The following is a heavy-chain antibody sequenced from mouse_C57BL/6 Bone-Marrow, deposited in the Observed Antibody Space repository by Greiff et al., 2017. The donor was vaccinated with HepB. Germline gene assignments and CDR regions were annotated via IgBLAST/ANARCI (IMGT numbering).Heavy chain of an antibody. CDR2: SRNKANDYTT. V-gene: IGHV7-1*01. CDR1: GFTFSDFY. J-gene: IGHJ3*01. D-gene: IGHD1-1*01. CDR3: ARDECTTVPFAY. Sequence: DVMLVESGGGLVQSGRSLRLSCATSGFTFSDFYMEWVRHAPGKGLEWIAASRNKANDYTTEYSASVKGRFIVSRDTSQSILYLQMNALRAEDTAIYYCARDECTTVPFAYWGQGTLVTVST.